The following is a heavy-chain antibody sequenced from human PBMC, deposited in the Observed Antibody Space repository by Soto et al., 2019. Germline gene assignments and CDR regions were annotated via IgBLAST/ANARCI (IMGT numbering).Heavy chain of an antibody. Sequence: SVKVSCKASGYTFTSYDIYWVRQATGQGLEWMGWMNPNTGNSGYAQKFQGRVTMTSDTSISTAHMELSSLRSEDTAVYYCARRAETNGWNGFGADKYYFDFWGQGTLVTVSS. D-gene: IGHD1-1*01. V-gene: IGHV1-8*01. CDR2: MNPNTGNS. CDR1: GYTFTSYD. J-gene: IGHJ4*02. CDR3: ARRAETNGWNGFGADKYYFDF.